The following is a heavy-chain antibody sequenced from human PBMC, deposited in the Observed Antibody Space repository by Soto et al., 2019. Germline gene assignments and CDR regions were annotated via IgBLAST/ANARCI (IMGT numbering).Heavy chain of an antibody. Sequence: SVKVSCKASGYTFTSYDIYWVRQATGQGLEWMGWMNPNTGNSGYAQKFQGRVTMTSDTSISTAHMELSSLRSEDTAVYYCARRAETNGWNGFGADKYYFDFWGQGTLVTVSS. D-gene: IGHD1-1*01. V-gene: IGHV1-8*01. CDR2: MNPNTGNS. CDR1: GYTFTSYD. J-gene: IGHJ4*02. CDR3: ARRAETNGWNGFGADKYYFDF.